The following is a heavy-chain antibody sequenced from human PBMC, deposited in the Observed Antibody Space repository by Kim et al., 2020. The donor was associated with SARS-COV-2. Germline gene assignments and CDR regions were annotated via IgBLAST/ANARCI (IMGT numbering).Heavy chain of an antibody. CDR1: GFTFNNYN. V-gene: IGHV3-48*04. D-gene: IGHD1-26*01. CDR2: INRRSSSI. J-gene: IGHJ4*02. Sequence: GGSLRLSCVASGFTFNNYNMNWVRQAPGKGLEWVSYINRRSSSIYYGESVRGRFTVSRDNAKNSLYLQMNSLRVDDTAVYYCARDEDDRGSHSRTVFDYRGQGTRVTLSS. CDR3: ARDEDDRGSHSRTVFDY.